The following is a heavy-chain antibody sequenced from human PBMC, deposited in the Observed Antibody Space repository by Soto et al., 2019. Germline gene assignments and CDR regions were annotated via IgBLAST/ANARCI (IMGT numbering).Heavy chain of an antibody. CDR3: VRDYYDTSGYPNTFDM. J-gene: IGHJ3*02. CDR1: VFTRSRHT. V-gene: IGHV3-21*01. D-gene: IGHD3-22*01. CDR2: IGSRTSDI. Sequence: PWWSLRLSCSASVFTRSRHTMNWFRQAPGKGLEWVSFIGSRTSDIYYADSVKGRFTISRDNAKNSLYLDLTRLRAEDTAVYFCVRDYYDTSGYPNTFDMWGQGTMVTVSS.